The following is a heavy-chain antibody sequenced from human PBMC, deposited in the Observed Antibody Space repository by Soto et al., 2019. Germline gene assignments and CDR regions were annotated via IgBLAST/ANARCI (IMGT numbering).Heavy chain of an antibody. CDR3: ARAGDWKLDY. V-gene: IGHV4-4*02. CDR1: GDSISIKTW. D-gene: IGHD1-1*01. CDR2: VHHTGRT. J-gene: IGHJ4*02. Sequence: PSETLSLTCAVSGDSISIKTWWGWVRQPPGKGLEWIGEVHHTGRTNYSPSLKSRLIISIDKSKNQFSLELTSVAAADTAVYYCARAGDWKLDYWGRGILVTVSS.